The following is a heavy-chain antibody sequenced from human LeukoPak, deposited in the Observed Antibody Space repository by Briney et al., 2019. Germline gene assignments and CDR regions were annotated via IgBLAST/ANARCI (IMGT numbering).Heavy chain of an antibody. D-gene: IGHD4-11*01. CDR1: GFTFNKFA. Sequence: GGSLRLSCAASGFTFNKFAMHWVRQAPGKGLEWVSSIGASGGGTYYADSVKGRFTISRDDSKNTLYLQMSSLRAEDTAVYYCAKRHSDYFFDYWGQGTLVTVSS. J-gene: IGHJ4*02. CDR2: IGASGGGT. V-gene: IGHV3-23*01. CDR3: AKRHSDYFFDY.